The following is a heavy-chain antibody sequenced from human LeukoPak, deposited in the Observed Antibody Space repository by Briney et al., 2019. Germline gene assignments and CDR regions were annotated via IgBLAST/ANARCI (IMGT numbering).Heavy chain of an antibody. CDR1: GFTVSSNY. Sequence: PGGSLRLSCAASGFTVSSNYMSWVRQAPGKGLEWVSVIYSGGSTYYADSVKGRFTISRDNSKNTLYLQMNSLRAEDTAVYYCAKGDILRFFRVPDYWGQGTLVTVSS. D-gene: IGHD3-3*01. J-gene: IGHJ4*02. CDR3: AKGDILRFFRVPDY. V-gene: IGHV3-53*05. CDR2: IYSGGST.